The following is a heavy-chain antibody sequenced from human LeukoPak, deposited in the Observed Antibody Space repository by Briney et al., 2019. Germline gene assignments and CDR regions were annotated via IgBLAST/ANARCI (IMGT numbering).Heavy chain of an antibody. CDR1: GFTFSSYE. CDR3: ARWGKITIPDY. CDR2: ISSSGSTI. J-gene: IGHJ4*02. D-gene: IGHD3-3*01. V-gene: IGHV3-48*03. Sequence: PGGSLRLSCAASGFTFSSYEMNWVRQAPGKGLEWVSYISSSGSTIYYADSVKGRFTISRDNAKNSLYLQMNSLRAEDTAVYYCARWGKITIPDYWGQGTLVTVSS.